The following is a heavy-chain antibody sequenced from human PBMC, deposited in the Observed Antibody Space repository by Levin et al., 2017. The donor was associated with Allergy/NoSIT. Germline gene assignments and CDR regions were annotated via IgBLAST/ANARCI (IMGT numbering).Heavy chain of an antibody. CDR3: AQSPSTRQAYYFDY. CDR1: GFTFSSYS. Sequence: GGSLRLSCAASGFTFSSYSMNWVRQAPGKGLEWVSSISSSSSYIYYADSVKGRFTISRDNAKNSLYLQMNSLRAEDTAVYYCAQSPSTRQAYYFDYWGQGTLVTVSS. CDR2: ISSSSSYI. D-gene: IGHD2-2*01. J-gene: IGHJ4*02. V-gene: IGHV3-21*01.